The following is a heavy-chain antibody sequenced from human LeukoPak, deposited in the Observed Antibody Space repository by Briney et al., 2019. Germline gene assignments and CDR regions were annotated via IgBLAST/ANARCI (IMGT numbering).Heavy chain of an antibody. CDR3: ARGRYRGSQGFDY. Sequence: GGSLRLSCAASGFTFSSYSMNWVRQAPGKGLEWVSSISSSSSYIYYADSVKGRFTISRDNAKNSLYLQMNSLRAEDTAVYYCARGRYRGSQGFDYWGQGTLVTVSS. CDR2: ISSSSSYI. CDR1: GFTFSSYS. V-gene: IGHV3-21*01. J-gene: IGHJ4*02. D-gene: IGHD1-26*01.